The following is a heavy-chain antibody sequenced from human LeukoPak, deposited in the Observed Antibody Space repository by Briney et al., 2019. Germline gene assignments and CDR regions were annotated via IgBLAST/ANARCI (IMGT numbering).Heavy chain of an antibody. CDR3: ARDGGEKSFDS. V-gene: IGHV1-2*02. CDR2: INPNNGDT. D-gene: IGHD2-15*01. J-gene: IGHJ4*02. Sequence: ASVKASCKASGNTFTAFYIHWVRQAPGQGLEWMGWINPNNGDTNYAQKFQGRVTMTRDTSISTAYMELNRLRSDDTAIYYCARDGGEKSFDSWGQGALVTVSS. CDR1: GNTFTAFY.